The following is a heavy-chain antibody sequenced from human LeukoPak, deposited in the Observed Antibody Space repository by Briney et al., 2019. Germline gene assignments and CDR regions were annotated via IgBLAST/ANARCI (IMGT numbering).Heavy chain of an antibody. CDR1: GYSFISYW. D-gene: IGHD6-13*01. CDR3: ARRSIAAAGTWWFDP. J-gene: IGHJ5*02. Sequence: GESLKISCKGSGYSFISYWIGWVRQMPGKGLGWMGIIYPGDSDTRYSPSFQGQVTISADKSVSTAYLQWSSLKASDTAMYYCARRSIAAAGTWWFDPWGQGTLVTVSS. V-gene: IGHV5-51*01. CDR2: IYPGDSDT.